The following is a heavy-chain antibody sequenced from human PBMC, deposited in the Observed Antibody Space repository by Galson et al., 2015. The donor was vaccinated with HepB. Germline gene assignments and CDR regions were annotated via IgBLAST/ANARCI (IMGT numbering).Heavy chain of an antibody. CDR2: INTNTGNP. CDR3: ARLVDYDFWSGYYNYYYYYMDV. CDR1: GYTFTSYA. V-gene: IGHV7-4-1*01. D-gene: IGHD3-3*01. Sequence: SVKVSCKASGYTFTSYAMNWVRQAPGQGLEWMGWINTNTGNPTYAQGFTGRFVFSLDTSVSTAYLQICSLKAEDTAVYYCARLVDYDFWSGYYNYYYYYMDVWGKGTTVTVSS. J-gene: IGHJ6*03.